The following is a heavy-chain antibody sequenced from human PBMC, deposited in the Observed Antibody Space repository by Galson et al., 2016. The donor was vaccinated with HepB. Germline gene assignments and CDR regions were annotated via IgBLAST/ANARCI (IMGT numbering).Heavy chain of an antibody. D-gene: IGHD7-27*01. Sequence: QSGAEVKQPGESLKISCKGIPDKIDNYWIGWVRQLPGKGLEWMGVIQPGDSAVRYNPSFQGHVTLSADKSIYTAYLQWNSLRASDTAMYYCARTDFWGSRPLNFDSWGQGPQVTVSS. V-gene: IGHV5-51*01. CDR2: IQPGDSAV. J-gene: IGHJ4*02. CDR1: PDKIDNYW. CDR3: ARTDFWGSRPLNFDS.